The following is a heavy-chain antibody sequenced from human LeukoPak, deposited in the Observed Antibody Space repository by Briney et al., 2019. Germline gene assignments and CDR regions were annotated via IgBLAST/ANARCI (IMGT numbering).Heavy chain of an antibody. D-gene: IGHD4-17*01. CDR2: IYHSGST. CDR3: ARVRMTTVTTGAFDI. V-gene: IGHV4-30-2*01. J-gene: IGHJ3*02. CDR1: GGSISSGGYS. Sequence: SQTLSLTCAVSGGSISSGGYSWSWIRQPPGKGLEWIGYIYHSGSTYYIPSLKSRVTISVDRSKNQFSLKLSSVTAADTAVYYCARVRMTTVTTGAFDIWGQGTMVTVSS.